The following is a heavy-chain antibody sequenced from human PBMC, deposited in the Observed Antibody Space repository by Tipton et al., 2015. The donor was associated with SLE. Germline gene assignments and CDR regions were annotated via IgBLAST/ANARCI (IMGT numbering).Heavy chain of an antibody. D-gene: IGHD3-9*01. Sequence: SLRLSCAASGFTFSSYSMNWVRQAPGKGLEWVSSISSSSSYIYYADSVKGRFTISRDNAKNSLYLQMNSLRAEDTAVYYCARDVLRYFDAYYYYGMDGWGQGTTVTVSS. V-gene: IGHV3-21*03. CDR2: ISSSSSYI. J-gene: IGHJ6*02. CDR3: ARDVLRYFDAYYYYGMDG. CDR1: GFTFSSYS.